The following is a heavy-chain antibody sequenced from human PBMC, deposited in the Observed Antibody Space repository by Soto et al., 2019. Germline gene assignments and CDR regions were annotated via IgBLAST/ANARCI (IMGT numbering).Heavy chain of an antibody. Sequence: TETVSGGTIVVGEYNWNRIRQPAGDGVGGIAYVSSYRGATYYTPSLKSRLRISLGTHMNPVSLKLNSVTAADTAVYYCARCYYESSDYFVGSPIFDYWGQSSLDTVS. CDR3: ARCYYESSDYFVGSPIFDY. D-gene: IGHD3-22*01. CDR2: VSSYRGAT. CDR1: GGTIVVGEYN. J-gene: IGHJ4*02. V-gene: IGHV4-30-4*01.